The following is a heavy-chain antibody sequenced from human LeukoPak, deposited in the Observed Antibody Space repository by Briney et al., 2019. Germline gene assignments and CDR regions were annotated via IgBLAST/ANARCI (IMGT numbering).Heavy chain of an antibody. Sequence: PSETLSLTCTISRGSIRTYYWSWIRQPPGKGLEWIGYISTSESTNYNPSLKSRITISVDTSKNQFSLNLSSVTAADTAVYYCARRRTTGTTGYFDYWGQGTLVTVSS. CDR2: ISTSEST. D-gene: IGHD1-1*01. V-gene: IGHV4-4*09. J-gene: IGHJ4*02. CDR1: RGSIRTYY. CDR3: ARRRTTGTTGYFDY.